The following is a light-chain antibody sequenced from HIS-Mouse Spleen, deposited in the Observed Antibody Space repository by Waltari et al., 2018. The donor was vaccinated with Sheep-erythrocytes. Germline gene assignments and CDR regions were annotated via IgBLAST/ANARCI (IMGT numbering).Light chain of an antibody. Sequence: QSALTQPASVSGSPGQSITISCTGTSSDVGSYNLVSWYHQHPRKAPKLMIYEGSKRPSGVSNRLSGSKSGNTASLTITGLQAEDEADYYCCSYAGSSTPWVFGGGTKLTVL. CDR2: EGS. CDR3: CSYAGSSTPWV. J-gene: IGLJ3*02. V-gene: IGLV2-23*01. CDR1: SSDVGSYNL.